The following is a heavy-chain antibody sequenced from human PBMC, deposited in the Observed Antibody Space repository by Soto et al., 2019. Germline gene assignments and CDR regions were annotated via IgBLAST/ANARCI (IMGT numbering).Heavy chain of an antibody. D-gene: IGHD6-13*01. CDR1: RDSVSSNSVA. V-gene: IGHV6-1*01. CDR3: ARISYSSRTPHFDY. Sequence: SQTLSLTCAISRDSVSSNSVAWNWIRQSPSRGLEWLGRTYYRSKWYNDYAVSVKSRITINPDTSKNQFSLQLDSVTPEDTAVYYCARISYSSRTPHFDYWGQGTLVTVSS. CDR2: TYYRSKWYN. J-gene: IGHJ4*02.